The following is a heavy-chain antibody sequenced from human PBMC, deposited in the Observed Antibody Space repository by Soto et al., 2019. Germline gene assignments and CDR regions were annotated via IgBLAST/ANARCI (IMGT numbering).Heavy chain of an antibody. V-gene: IGHV3-11*01. D-gene: IGHD2-2*01. CDR3: ARDREDIVVVPAAISHYYYMDV. CDR2: ISSSGSTI. Sequence: QVQLVESGGGLVKPGGSLRLSCAASGFTFSDYYMSWIRQAPGKGLEWVSYISSSGSTIYYADSVKGRFTISRDNAKNSLYLQMNSLRAEDTAVYYCARDREDIVVVPAAISHYYYMDVWGKGTTVTVSS. J-gene: IGHJ6*03. CDR1: GFTFSDYY.